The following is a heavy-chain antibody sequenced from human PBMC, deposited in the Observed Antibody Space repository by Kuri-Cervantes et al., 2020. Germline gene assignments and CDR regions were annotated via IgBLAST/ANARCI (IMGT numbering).Heavy chain of an antibody. Sequence: GESLKISCAASGFTFSSYGMHWVRQAPGKGLEWVAVIWYDGSNKYYADSVKGRFTISRDNSKNTLYLQMNSLRAEDTAVYYCARGYGSGSSQPLDYWGQGALVTVSS. J-gene: IGHJ4*02. D-gene: IGHD3-10*01. CDR2: IWYDGSNK. CDR3: ARGYGSGSSQPLDY. V-gene: IGHV3-33*01. CDR1: GFTFSSYG.